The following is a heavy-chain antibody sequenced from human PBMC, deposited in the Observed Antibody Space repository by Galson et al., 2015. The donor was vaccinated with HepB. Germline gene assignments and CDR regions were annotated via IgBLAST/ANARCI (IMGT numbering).Heavy chain of an antibody. CDR1: GFSLTSSGMC. CDR3: GRIRGYGCGGVDY. V-gene: IGHV2-70*11. J-gene: IGHJ4*02. Sequence: PALVKPTQTLTLTCTFSGFSLTSSGMCVSWIRQPPGKALEWLARIDWDDEKYYTTSLKTRLTISKDTSKDQVVLTMTNMDPVDTATYYCGRIRGYGCGGVDYWGQGTLVTVSS. D-gene: IGHD5-18*01. CDR2: IDWDDEK.